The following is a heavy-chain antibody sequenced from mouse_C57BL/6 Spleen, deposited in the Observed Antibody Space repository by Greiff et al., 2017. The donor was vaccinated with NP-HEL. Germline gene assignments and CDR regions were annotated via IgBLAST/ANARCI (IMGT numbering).Heavy chain of an antibody. V-gene: IGHV1-42*01. CDR2: INPSTGGT. Sequence: VQLKESGPELVKPGASVKISCKASGYSFTGYYMNWVKQSPEKSLEWIGEINPSTGGTTYNQKFKAKATLTVDKSSSTAYMQLKSLTSEDSAVYYCARDWHFDYWGQGTTLTVSS. CDR3: ARDWHFDY. CDR1: GYSFTGYY. J-gene: IGHJ2*01. D-gene: IGHD4-1*01.